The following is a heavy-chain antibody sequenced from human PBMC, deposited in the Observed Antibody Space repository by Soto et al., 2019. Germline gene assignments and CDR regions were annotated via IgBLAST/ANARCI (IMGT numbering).Heavy chain of an antibody. Sequence: GGSLRLSCAASGFTFSSYAMSWVRQAPGKGLEWVSAISGSGGSTYYADSVKGRFTISRDNSKNTLYLQMNSLRAEDTAVCYCAKGRMGILCSFDYWGQGTLVTVSS. J-gene: IGHJ4*02. D-gene: IGHD7-27*01. CDR1: GFTFSSYA. CDR3: AKGRMGILCSFDY. V-gene: IGHV3-23*01. CDR2: ISGSGGST.